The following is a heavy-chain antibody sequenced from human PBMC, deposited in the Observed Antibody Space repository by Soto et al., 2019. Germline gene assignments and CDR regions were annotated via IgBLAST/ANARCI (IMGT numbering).Heavy chain of an antibody. CDR1: GYPFTSYA. D-gene: IGHD3-10*01. CDR3: AINVGYGPCSYSRKGMDV. V-gene: IGHV1-3*01. CDR2: INAGNGNT. J-gene: IGHJ6*02. Sequence: GSSVKVSCKASGYPFTSYAMHWVRQAPGQRLEWMGWINAGNGNTKYSQKFQGRVTITRDTSASTAYMELSSLRSEDTAVYYCAINVGYGPCSYSRKGMDVRGQGTTVTVSS.